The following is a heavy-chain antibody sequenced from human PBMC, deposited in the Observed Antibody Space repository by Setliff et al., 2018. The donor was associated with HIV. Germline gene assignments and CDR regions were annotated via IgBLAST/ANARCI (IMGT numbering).Heavy chain of an antibody. J-gene: IGHJ2*01. CDR1: GFTFTSSA. D-gene: IGHD4-4*01. V-gene: IGHV1-58*02. Sequence: SVKVSCKASGFTFTSSAMQWVRQARGQRLEWIGWIVVGSDNTNYAQKFQERVTITRDMSTSTAYMELSSLRSEDTAVYYCAAADYSNPHWYFDLWGRGTLVTVSS. CDR2: IVVGSDNT. CDR3: AAADYSNPHWYFDL.